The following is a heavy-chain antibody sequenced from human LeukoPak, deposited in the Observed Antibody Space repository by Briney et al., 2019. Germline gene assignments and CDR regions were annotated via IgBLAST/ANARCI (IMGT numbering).Heavy chain of an antibody. CDR2: INPSGGST. CDR3: ARDMGYYGSRSYQSLDYFDY. CDR1: GYTFTSYY. V-gene: IGHV1-46*01. D-gene: IGHD3-10*01. J-gene: IGHJ4*02. Sequence: ASVKVSCKASGYTFTSYYMHWVRQAPGQGLEWMGIINPSGGSTSYAQKFQGRVTMTRDTSTSTVYMELSSLRSEDTAVYYCARDMGYYGSRSYQSLDYFDYWGQGTLVTVSS.